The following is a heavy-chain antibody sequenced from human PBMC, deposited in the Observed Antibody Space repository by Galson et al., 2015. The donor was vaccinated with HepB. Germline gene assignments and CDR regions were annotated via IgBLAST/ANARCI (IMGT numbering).Heavy chain of an antibody. J-gene: IGHJ3*02. CDR1: GYTFTSYY. CDR2: FDPEDGET. CDR3: ATEGLSGYYFIRAFDI. V-gene: IGHV1-24*01. D-gene: IGHD3-22*01. Sequence: SVKVSCKASGYTFTSYYLHWVRQAPGQGLEWMGGFDPEDGETIYAQKFQGRVTMTEDTSTDTAYMELSSLRSEDTAVYYCATEGLSGYYFIRAFDIWGQGTMVTVSS.